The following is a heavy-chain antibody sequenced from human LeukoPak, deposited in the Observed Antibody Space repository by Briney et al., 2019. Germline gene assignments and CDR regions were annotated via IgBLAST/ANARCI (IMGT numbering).Heavy chain of an antibody. V-gene: IGHV4-4*07. J-gene: IGHJ5*02. CDR1: GGSISSYY. CDR3: ARVGIYSGYDYGGGWFDP. Sequence: DPSETLSLTCSVSGGSISSYYWSWIWQPAGKGLEWIGRIYTSGSTNYNPSLKSRVTMSEDTSKNQFSLKLSSVTAADTAVYYCARVGIYSGYDYGGGWFDPWGQGTLVTVSS. D-gene: IGHD5-12*01. CDR2: IYTSGST.